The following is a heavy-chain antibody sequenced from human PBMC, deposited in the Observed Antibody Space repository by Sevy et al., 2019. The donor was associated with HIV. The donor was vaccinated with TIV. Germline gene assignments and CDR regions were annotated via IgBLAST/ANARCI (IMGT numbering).Heavy chain of an antibody. CDR1: GYTFIAHY. Sequence: APVKVSCTSSGYTFIAHYLHWVRQAPGQGLEWMGWINPESGDTRYTEKFQGRVTMTRDTSISTAYMEVITLRSDDTAVYFCARVQRGGVPDYWGQRTLVTVSS. D-gene: IGHD3-10*01. V-gene: IGHV1-2*02. J-gene: IGHJ4*02. CDR3: ARVQRGGVPDY. CDR2: INPESGDT.